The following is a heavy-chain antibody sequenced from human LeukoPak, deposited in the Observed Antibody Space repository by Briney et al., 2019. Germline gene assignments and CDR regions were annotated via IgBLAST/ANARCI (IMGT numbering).Heavy chain of an antibody. CDR3: ARGPVGATNAFHI. Sequence: ASVKVSCKASGYTFTSYGISWVRQAPGQGLEWMGWITVYNSNIHYAQKFQGRVTMTTDTSTTTAYMELGSLRSDDTAVYYCARGPVGATNAFHIWGQGTLVTVSS. V-gene: IGHV1-18*01. J-gene: IGHJ3*02. D-gene: IGHD1-26*01. CDR2: ITVYNSNI. CDR1: GYTFTSYG.